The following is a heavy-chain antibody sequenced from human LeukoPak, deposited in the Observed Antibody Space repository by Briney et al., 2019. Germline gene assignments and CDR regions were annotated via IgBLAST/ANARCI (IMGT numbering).Heavy chain of an antibody. CDR1: GGTFSSYA. CDR2: IIPIFGTA. D-gene: IGHD1-20*01. Sequence: ASVKVSCKASGGTFSSYAISWVRQAPGQGLEWMGGIIPIFGTANYAQKFQGRVTITADESTSTAYMELSSLRSEDTAVYYCARDSGSITGCYYYYMDVWGKGTTVTVSS. CDR3: ARDSGSITGCYYYYMDV. J-gene: IGHJ6*03. V-gene: IGHV1-69*13.